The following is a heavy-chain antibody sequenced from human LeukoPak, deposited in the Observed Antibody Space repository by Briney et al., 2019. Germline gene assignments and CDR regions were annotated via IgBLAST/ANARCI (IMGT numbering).Heavy chain of an antibody. CDR3: VWGGYRSFDY. CDR2: ISSSGGII. Sequence: GGSLRLSCAASGFTFSDYYINWIRQAPGKGLEWVSYISSSGGIIYYADSVKGRFTISRDNPKNSPYLQMNSLRAEDTAVYYCVWGGYRSFDYWGQGTLVTVSS. CDR1: GFTFSDYY. J-gene: IGHJ4*02. D-gene: IGHD3-16*02. V-gene: IGHV3-11*01.